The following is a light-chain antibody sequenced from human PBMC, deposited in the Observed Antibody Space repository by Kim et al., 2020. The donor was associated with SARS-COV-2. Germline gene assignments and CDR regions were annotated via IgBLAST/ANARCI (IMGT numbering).Light chain of an antibody. J-gene: IGKJ4*01. CDR3: QQRSNWPLT. CDR2: DAS. Sequence: EIVLTQSPATLSLSPGERATLYCRASQSVSSYLAWYQQKPGQAPRLLIYDASNRATGIPARFSGSGSGTDFTLTISSLEPEDFAVYYWQQRSNWPLTFGGGTKVDIK. CDR1: QSVSSY. V-gene: IGKV3-11*01.